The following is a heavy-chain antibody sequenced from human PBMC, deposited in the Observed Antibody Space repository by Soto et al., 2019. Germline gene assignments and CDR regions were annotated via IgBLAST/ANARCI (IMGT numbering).Heavy chain of an antibody. J-gene: IGHJ6*02. CDR3: ARGDATKIVVTTYYGMDV. CDR1: GGSLSKYG. V-gene: IGHV1-69*12. D-gene: IGHD4-17*01. Sequence: QVQVVQSGAEVKKPGSSVKVSCKASGGSLSKYGISWVREAPGQGLEWMGGIIPVFGTANCAQKSQGRVTITADESTSIVYMDVTSLRSEDTAVYYCARGDATKIVVTTYYGMDVWGQGTTVTVSS. CDR2: IIPVFGTA.